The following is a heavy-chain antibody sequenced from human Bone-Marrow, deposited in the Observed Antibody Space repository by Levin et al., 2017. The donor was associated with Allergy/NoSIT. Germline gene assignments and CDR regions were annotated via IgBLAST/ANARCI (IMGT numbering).Heavy chain of an antibody. D-gene: IGHD3-3*01. J-gene: IGHJ5*02. CDR2: IYPSGTT. Sequence: SQTLSLTCAVSGYSISSGYYWGWIRQPPGKGLEWIGSIYPSGTTSYNPSLKSRVTISVDTSKNRFSLKLTSVTAADTAVYYCARDQERKTIFGVVIAASVGFDAWGQGILVTVSS. V-gene: IGHV4-38-2*02. CDR1: GYSISSGYY. CDR3: ARDQERKTIFGVVIAASVGFDA.